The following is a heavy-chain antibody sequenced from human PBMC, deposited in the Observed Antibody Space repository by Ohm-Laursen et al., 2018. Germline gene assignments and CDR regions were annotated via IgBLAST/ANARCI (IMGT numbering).Heavy chain of an antibody. CDR3: VKGRGGFWSGNFDL. J-gene: IGHJ4*02. CDR1: GFTVSSSY. CDR2: ISGSSGNT. V-gene: IGHV3-23*01. D-gene: IGHD3-3*01. Sequence: SLRLSCAASGFTVSSSYMSRVRQAPEKGLEWISTISGSSGNTYDADTVRGRFTISRGKGRKTLYLQMKSLRVEDTAIYYCVKGRGGFWSGNFDLWGQGTLVTVSS.